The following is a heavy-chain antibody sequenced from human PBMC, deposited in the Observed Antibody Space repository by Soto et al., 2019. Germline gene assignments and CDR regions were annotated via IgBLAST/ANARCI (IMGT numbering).Heavy chain of an antibody. J-gene: IGHJ4*02. Sequence: GSLRLSCVGSGFTFSRHAMTWVRQAPGKGLEWVSTLGRIGTFYADSVKGRFTISRDDSKNTVNLQMNALRVEDSAIYYCARDLTTHDYWGQGTVVTVSS. CDR1: GFTFSRHA. CDR2: LGRIGT. CDR3: ARDLTTHDY. V-gene: IGHV3-23*01.